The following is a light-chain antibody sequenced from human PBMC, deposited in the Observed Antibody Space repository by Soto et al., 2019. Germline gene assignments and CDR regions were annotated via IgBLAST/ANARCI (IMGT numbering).Light chain of an antibody. CDR3: QSYDSSLSVVV. Sequence: QSVLTQPPSGSGAPGQRITISCTGGSSNIGAGCDVHWYYHLPGSAPKLLIFGNHNRPSGVPDRFSGSKSGTSASLAITGLQAEDEADYYCQSYDSSLSVVVFGGGTKLTVL. CDR1: SSNIGAGCD. J-gene: IGLJ2*01. V-gene: IGLV1-40*01. CDR2: GNH.